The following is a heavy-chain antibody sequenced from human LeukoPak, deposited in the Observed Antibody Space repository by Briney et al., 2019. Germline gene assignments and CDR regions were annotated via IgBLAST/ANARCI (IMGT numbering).Heavy chain of an antibody. J-gene: IGHJ6*03. CDR1: GFTVSSNY. CDR2: IYSGGST. Sequence: GGSLRLSCAASGFTVSSNYMSWVRQAPGKGLEWVSVIYSGGSTYYADSVKGRFTISRDNSKNALYLQMNSLRAEDTAVYYCAKILSGWYDYYYYMDVWGKGTTVTVSS. CDR3: AKILSGWYDYYYYMDV. D-gene: IGHD6-19*01. V-gene: IGHV3-53*01.